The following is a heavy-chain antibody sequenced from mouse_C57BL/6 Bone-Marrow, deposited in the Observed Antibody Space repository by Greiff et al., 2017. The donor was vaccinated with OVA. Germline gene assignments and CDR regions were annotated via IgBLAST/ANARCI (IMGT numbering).Heavy chain of an antibody. J-gene: IGHJ4*01. V-gene: IGHV5-2*01. CDR3: ASYYSHYYAMDY. D-gene: IGHD2-12*01. CDR1: EYEFPSHD. CDR2: INSDGGST. Sequence: EVQVVESGGGLVQPGESLKLSCESNEYEFPSHDMSWVRKTPEKRLELVAAINSDGGSTYYPDTMERRFIISRDNTKKTLYLQMSSLRSEDTALYYCASYYSHYYAMDYWGQGTSVTVSS.